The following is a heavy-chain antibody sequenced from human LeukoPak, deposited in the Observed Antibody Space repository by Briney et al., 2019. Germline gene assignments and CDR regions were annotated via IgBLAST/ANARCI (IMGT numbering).Heavy chain of an antibody. D-gene: IGHD4-17*01. J-gene: IGHJ4*02. CDR1: GGSISSGSYY. CDR2: IYTSGST. CDR3: ASYAYGDYVQTDY. Sequence: SETLSLTCTVSGGSISSGSYYWSWIRQPAGKGLEWIGRIYTSGSTNYNPSLKSRVTISVDTSKNQFSLKLSSVTAADTAVYYCASYAYGDYVQTDYWGQGTLVTVSS. V-gene: IGHV4-61*02.